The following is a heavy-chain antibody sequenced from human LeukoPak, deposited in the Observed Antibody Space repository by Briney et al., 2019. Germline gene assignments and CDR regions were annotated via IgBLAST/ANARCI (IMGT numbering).Heavy chain of an antibody. V-gene: IGHV3-7*01. CDR2: IKQDGTEK. Sequence: GGSLRLSCAASGFTFSSYWMSWVRQAPGKGLEWVANIKQDGTEKNYVDSVKGRFTISRDNAKNSLFLQMNSLRAEDTAVYYCARINSGRHLGDAFDIWGQGTTVTVSS. CDR1: GFTFSSYW. J-gene: IGHJ3*02. D-gene: IGHD1-26*01. CDR3: ARINSGRHLGDAFDI.